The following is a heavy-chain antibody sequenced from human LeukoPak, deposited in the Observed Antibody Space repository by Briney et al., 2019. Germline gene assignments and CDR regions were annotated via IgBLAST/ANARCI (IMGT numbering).Heavy chain of an antibody. CDR3: ARSYGSVSYYVVDVSIDSFDI. V-gene: IGHV1-69*13. D-gene: IGHD3-10*01. CDR2: IIPIFGTA. J-gene: IGHJ3*02. Sequence: SVKVSCKASGGTFSSYAISWVRQAPGQGLEWMGGIIPIFGTANYAQKFQGRVTITVDESTSTAYMELSSLRCEDTAVYYCARSYGSVSYYVVDVSIDSFDIWGQGTMVTVSS. CDR1: GGTFSSYA.